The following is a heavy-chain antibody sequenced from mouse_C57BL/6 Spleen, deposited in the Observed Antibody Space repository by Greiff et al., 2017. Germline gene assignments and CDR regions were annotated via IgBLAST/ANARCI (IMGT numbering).Heavy chain of an antibody. CDR2: IWSGGST. Sequence: QVQLQQSGPGLVQPSQSLSITCTVSGFSLTSYGVHWVRQSPGKGLEWLGVIWSGGSTDYNAAFISRLSISKDNSKSQVFFKMNSLQADDTAIYYCARMYYYGSSYYFDYWGQGTTLTVSS. V-gene: IGHV2-2*01. J-gene: IGHJ2*01. CDR3: ARMYYYGSSYYFDY. D-gene: IGHD1-1*01. CDR1: GFSLTSYG.